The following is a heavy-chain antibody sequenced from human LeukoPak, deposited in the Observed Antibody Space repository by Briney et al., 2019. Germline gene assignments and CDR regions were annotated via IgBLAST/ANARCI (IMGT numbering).Heavy chain of an antibody. J-gene: IGHJ4*02. CDR3: ARAGSYFDY. V-gene: IGHV3-48*03. D-gene: IGHD1-26*01. Sequence: GGSLRLSCAASGSIFSIYEMNWVRQAPGKGLEWVSYISSSGDNIYYADSVKGRFTISRDNAKNSLYLQVNSLRAEDTGLYYCARAGSYFDYWGQGTLVTVSS. CDR1: GSIFSIYE. CDR2: ISSSGDNI.